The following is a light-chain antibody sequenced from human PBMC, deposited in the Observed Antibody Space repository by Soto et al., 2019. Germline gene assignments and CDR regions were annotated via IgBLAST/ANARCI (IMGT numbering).Light chain of an antibody. J-gene: IGLJ1*01. CDR2: EVS. CDR1: SSDVGGYNF. CDR3: YSYRGYYTRV. V-gene: IGLV2-14*01. Sequence: QSALAQPASVSGSPGQSTTISCTGTSSDVGGYNFVSWYQQHPGRAPKLLIYEVSRRPSGVSNRFSGSKSGDTASLTISGLQAEDEADYYCYSYRGYYTRVFGTGTKVTVL.